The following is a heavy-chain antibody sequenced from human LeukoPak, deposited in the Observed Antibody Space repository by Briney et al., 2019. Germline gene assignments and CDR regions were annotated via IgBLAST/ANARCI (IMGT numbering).Heavy chain of an antibody. CDR1: GFILSTSE. V-gene: IGHV3-48*03. CDR2: IATDGTI. J-gene: IGHJ4*02. Sequence: GGSLRLSCVASGFILSTSEMNWVRQAPGKGLEWVSFIATDGTIYYADSVKGRFTISRDNAKNSLYLQMNSLRAEDTAVYYCAREGGSLFDYGGQGTLVTVSS. D-gene: IGHD1-26*01. CDR3: AREGGSLFDY.